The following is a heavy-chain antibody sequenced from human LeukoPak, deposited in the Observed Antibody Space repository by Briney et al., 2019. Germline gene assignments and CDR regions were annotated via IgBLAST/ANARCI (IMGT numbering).Heavy chain of an antibody. CDR2: IYYSGST. D-gene: IGHD3-16*02. V-gene: IGHV4-59*08. CDR1: GGSISSYY. Sequence: SETLSLTCTVSGGSISSYYWSWIRQPPGKGLEWIGYIYYSGSTNYNPSLKSRVTISVDTSKNQFSLKLSSVTAADTAVYYCARQRFRIITFGGVIVENWFDPWGQGTLVTVSS. CDR3: ARQRFRIITFGGVIVENWFDP. J-gene: IGHJ5*02.